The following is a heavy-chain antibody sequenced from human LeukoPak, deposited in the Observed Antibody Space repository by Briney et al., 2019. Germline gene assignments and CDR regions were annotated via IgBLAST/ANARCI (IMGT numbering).Heavy chain of an antibody. CDR1: GYTFTAYY. D-gene: IGHD1-14*01. CDR3: ARLNGNHFDY. J-gene: IGHJ4*02. Sequence: GASVKVSCKASGYTFTAYYMHWVRQAPGQGREWMGWIDPNSGATDSAQKFQGRVTMTRDTSTSTAYMELSRLRSDDTAVYYCARLNGNHFDYWGQGTLVTVSS. CDR2: IDPNSGAT. V-gene: IGHV1-2*02.